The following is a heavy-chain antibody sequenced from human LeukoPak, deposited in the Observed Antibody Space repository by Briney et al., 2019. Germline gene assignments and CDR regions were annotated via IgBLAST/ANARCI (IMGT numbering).Heavy chain of an antibody. D-gene: IGHD4-17*01. CDR2: ISGSGGST. Sequence: GGSLRLSCAASGFTFSSYAMSWVRQAPGKGLEWVSAISGSGGSTYYADSVKGRFTISRDNSKNTLYLQMNSLRAEDTAVYYCAKDFYSVTTPIAKYYMDVWGKGTTVTISS. CDR1: GFTFSSYA. J-gene: IGHJ6*03. V-gene: IGHV3-23*01. CDR3: AKDFYSVTTPIAKYYMDV.